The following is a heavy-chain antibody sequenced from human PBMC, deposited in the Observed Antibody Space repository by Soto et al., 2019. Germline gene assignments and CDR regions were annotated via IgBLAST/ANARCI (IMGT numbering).Heavy chain of an antibody. Sequence: KASETLSLTCTVSGGSIRSGDYYWSWIRQPPGKGLEWIGYIYYSGSTYYNPSLKSRVTLSVDTSKYQFSLKLSSVTAADTAVYYCARLVMTYNWFDPWGQGTLVTVSS. D-gene: IGHD3-9*01. V-gene: IGHV4-30-4*01. CDR2: IYYSGST. J-gene: IGHJ5*02. CDR3: ARLVMTYNWFDP. CDR1: GGSIRSGDYY.